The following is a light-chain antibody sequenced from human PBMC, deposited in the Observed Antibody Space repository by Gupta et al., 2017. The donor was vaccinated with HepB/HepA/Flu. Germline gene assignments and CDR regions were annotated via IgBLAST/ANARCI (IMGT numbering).Light chain of an antibody. CDR1: SSNIGSKT. CDR2: TNN. J-gene: IGLJ2*01. V-gene: IGLV1-44*01. CDR3: AAWDDSLNGLV. Sequence: QSVLTQPPSASGTPGQRVTISCSGRSSNIGSKTVNWYQQLPGTAPKVLIYTNNQRPSGVPDRFSGSKSGTSDSLDISGLQSEDEADYYCAAWDDSLNGLVFGGGTKLTVL.